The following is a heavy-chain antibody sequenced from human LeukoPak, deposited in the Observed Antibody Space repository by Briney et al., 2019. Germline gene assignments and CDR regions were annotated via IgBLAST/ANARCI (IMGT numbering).Heavy chain of an antibody. Sequence: PSETLSLTCAVYGGSFSGYYWSWIRQPPGKGLEWIGEINHSGSTNYNPSLKSRETISVDTSKNQFSLKLSSVTAADTAVYYCARARGGRWLQLPPDYWGQGTLVTVSS. CDR1: GGSFSGYY. V-gene: IGHV4-34*01. J-gene: IGHJ4*02. D-gene: IGHD5-24*01. CDR3: ARARGGRWLQLPPDY. CDR2: INHSGST.